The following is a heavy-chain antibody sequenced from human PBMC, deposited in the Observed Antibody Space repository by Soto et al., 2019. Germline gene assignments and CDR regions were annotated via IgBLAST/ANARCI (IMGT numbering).Heavy chain of an antibody. CDR3: ANSKWLVNNWFDP. Sequence: PGGSLRLSCAASGFTFSSYTMSWVRQAPGKGLEWVSAISGSGGSTYYADSVKGRFTISRDNSKNTLYLQMNSLRAEDTAVYYCANSKWLVNNWFDPWGQGTLVTVSS. V-gene: IGHV3-23*01. CDR1: GFTFSSYT. J-gene: IGHJ5*02. D-gene: IGHD6-19*01. CDR2: ISGSGGST.